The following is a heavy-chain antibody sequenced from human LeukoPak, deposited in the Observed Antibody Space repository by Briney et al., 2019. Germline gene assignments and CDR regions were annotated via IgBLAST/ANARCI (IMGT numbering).Heavy chain of an antibody. Sequence: GGSLRLSCAASGFALSSHWMTWVRQVPGRGPEWVANVSRDGSETYYLDSVKGRFTISKDNAKNSLYLQMNSLKAEDTALYHCARNNGMDVWGQGTTVIVSS. J-gene: IGHJ6*02. CDR2: VSRDGSET. CDR1: GFALSSHW. CDR3: ARNNGMDV. V-gene: IGHV3-7*03.